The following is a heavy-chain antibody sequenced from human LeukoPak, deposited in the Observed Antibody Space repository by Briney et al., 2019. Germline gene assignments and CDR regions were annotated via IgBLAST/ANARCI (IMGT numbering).Heavy chain of an antibody. Sequence: SGTLSLTCAVSGGSISSSNWWSWVRQPPGKGLEWIGEIYHSGGTNYNPSLKSRVTISVDKSKNQFSLKLSSVTAADTAVYYCARGSIAAGWYYFDYWGQGTLVTVSS. CDR2: IYHSGGT. CDR1: GGSISSSNW. V-gene: IGHV4-4*02. D-gene: IGHD6-13*01. CDR3: ARGSIAAGWYYFDY. J-gene: IGHJ4*02.